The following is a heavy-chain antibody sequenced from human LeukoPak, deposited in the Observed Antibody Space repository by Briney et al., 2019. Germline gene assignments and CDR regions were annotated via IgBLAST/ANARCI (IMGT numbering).Heavy chain of an antibody. J-gene: IGHJ4*02. Sequence: SVKVSCKASGGTFSSYAISWVRQAPGQGLEWMGGIIPIFGTANYAQKFQGRVTITADKSTSTAYMELSSLRSEDTAVYYCAREGDIVVVPAAIPLDYWGQGTLVTVSS. V-gene: IGHV1-69*06. CDR1: GGTFSSYA. CDR3: AREGDIVVVPAAIPLDY. CDR2: IIPIFGTA. D-gene: IGHD2-2*01.